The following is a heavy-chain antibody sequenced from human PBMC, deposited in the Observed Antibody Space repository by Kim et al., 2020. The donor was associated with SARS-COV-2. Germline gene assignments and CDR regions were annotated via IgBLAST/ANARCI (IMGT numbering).Heavy chain of an antibody. D-gene: IGHD6-13*01. CDR3: ARERAAAGQYYYYYYGMDV. Sequence: SETLSLTCTVSGGSISSSSYYWGWIRQPPGKGLEWIGSIYYSGSTYYNPSLKSRVTISVDTSKNQFSLKLSAVTAADTAVYYCARERAAAGQYYYYYYGMDVWGQGTTVTVSS. V-gene: IGHV4-39*07. J-gene: IGHJ6*02. CDR2: IYYSGST. CDR1: GGSISSSSYY.